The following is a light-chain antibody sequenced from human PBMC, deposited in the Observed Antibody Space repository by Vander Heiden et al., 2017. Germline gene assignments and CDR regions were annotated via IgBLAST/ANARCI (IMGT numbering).Light chain of an antibody. Sequence: IHLTPSPSSPSASVGDTVTITFRASQDVSSYLAWYQQQPGQAPKLLIYAASTLQSGVPSRFSGSGSATDFTLTISSLQPEDFATYYCQQLNSYPYTFGHGTKVDIK. J-gene: IGKJ3*01. CDR1: QDVSSY. V-gene: IGKV1-9*01. CDR2: AAS. CDR3: QQLNSYPYT.